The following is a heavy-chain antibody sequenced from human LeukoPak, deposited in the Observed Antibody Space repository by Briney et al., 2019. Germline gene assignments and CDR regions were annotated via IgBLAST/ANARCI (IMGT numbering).Heavy chain of an antibody. CDR1: GFTFSSYG. CDR2: VWYDGINK. J-gene: IGHJ4*02. D-gene: IGHD3-9*01. CDR3: ARSTSSEYDIYHFDY. Sequence: PGRSLRLSCSASGFTFSSYGMHWGRQAPGKGLEWVAVVWYDGINKYYADSVKGRFTISRDNSKNTLYLQMNSLRAEDTAVYYCARSTSSEYDIYHFDYWGEGTVDTVSS. V-gene: IGHV3-33*01.